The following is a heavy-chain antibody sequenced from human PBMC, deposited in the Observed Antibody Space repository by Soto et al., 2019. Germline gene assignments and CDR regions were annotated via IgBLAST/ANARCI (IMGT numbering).Heavy chain of an antibody. V-gene: IGHV1-58*01. CDR2: IVVGSGNT. Sequence: SVKVSCKASGFTFTSSAVQWVRQARGQRLEWIGWIVVGSGNTNYAQKFQERVTITRDMSTSTAYMELSSLRSEDTAVYYCAAVWGPVPATYYYVRAVWGQGTTVTVSS. J-gene: IGHJ6*02. CDR3: AAVWGPVPATYYYVRAV. D-gene: IGHD2-2*01. CDR1: GFTFTSSA.